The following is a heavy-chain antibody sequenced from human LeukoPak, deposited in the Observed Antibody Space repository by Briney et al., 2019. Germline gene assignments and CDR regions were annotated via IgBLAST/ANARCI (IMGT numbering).Heavy chain of an antibody. J-gene: IGHJ4*02. CDR1: GGSISSSTYY. CDR3: ATRGRYDYSRDY. CDR2: IYYSGST. D-gene: IGHD5-12*01. V-gene: IGHV4-39*01. Sequence: PSETLSLTCTVSGGSISSSTYYWGWIRQPPGKGLEWIGSIYYSGSTYYNPSLKSRLTISVDTSKNQFSLKLSSVTAADTAVYYCATRGRYDYSRDYWGQGTLVTVSS.